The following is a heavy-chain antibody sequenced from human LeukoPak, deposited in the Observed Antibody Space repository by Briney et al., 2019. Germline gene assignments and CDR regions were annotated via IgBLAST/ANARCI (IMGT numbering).Heavy chain of an antibody. CDR3: ARGEGTLAGRRWPYSFYYYVDV. J-gene: IGHJ6*03. V-gene: IGHV4-34*01. CDR2: INHGGTT. D-gene: IGHD6-19*01. CDR1: GGSFSDYY. Sequence: PSXTLSLTCVVYGGSFSDYYWTWVRQPPGKGLEWIGEINHGGTTNYNPSLKRRVAISIQTSNKQFSLKLNSVTAADTAVYYCARGEGTLAGRRWPYSFYYYVDVWGKGTTVTVSS.